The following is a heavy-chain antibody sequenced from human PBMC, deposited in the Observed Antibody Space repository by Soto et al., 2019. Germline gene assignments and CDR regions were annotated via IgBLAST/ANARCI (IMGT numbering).Heavy chain of an antibody. CDR1: GYTFTSYY. V-gene: IGHV1-46*01. J-gene: IGHJ4*02. CDR3: ARGEDVTIFGVVIPYFDY. Sequence: EASVKVSCKASGYTFTSYYMHWVRQAPGQGLEWMGIINPSGGSTSYAQKFQGRVTMTRDTSTSTVYMELSSLRSEDTAVYYCARGEDVTIFGVVIPYFDYWGQGTLVTVSS. CDR2: INPSGGST. D-gene: IGHD3-3*01.